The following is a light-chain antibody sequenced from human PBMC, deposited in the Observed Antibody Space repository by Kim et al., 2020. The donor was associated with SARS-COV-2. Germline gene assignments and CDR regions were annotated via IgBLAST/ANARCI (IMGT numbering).Light chain of an antibody. Sequence: SVKLTCTLSKWNSNYRIAWHQQQPGKGPRYLMKVNSDGSNSKGDGIPDRFSGSSSGAERYLTISSLQSDDEADYYCQTWGPGIRVFGGGTKVTVL. V-gene: IGLV4-69*01. CDR3: QTWGPGIRV. CDR2: VNSDGSN. J-gene: IGLJ3*02. CDR1: KWNSNYR.